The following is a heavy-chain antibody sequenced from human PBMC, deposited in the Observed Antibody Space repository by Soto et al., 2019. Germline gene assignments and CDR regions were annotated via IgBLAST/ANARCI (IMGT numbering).Heavy chain of an antibody. Sequence: SETLSLTCTVSGGSISSYYWSWIWQPPGKGLEWIGYIYYSGSTNYNPSLKSRVTISVDTSKNQFSLKLSSVTAADTAVYYCARRMGTQMTNFDYWGQGTLVTVSS. CDR1: GGSISSYY. D-gene: IGHD7-27*01. CDR3: ARRMGTQMTNFDY. CDR2: IYYSGST. J-gene: IGHJ4*02. V-gene: IGHV4-59*01.